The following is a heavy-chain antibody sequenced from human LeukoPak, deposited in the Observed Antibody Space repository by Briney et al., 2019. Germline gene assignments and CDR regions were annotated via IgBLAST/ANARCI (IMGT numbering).Heavy chain of an antibody. CDR3: ARDTRLPYDFWSGVDDAFDI. J-gene: IGHJ3*02. V-gene: IGHV4-59*01. Sequence: SETLSLTCTVSGGSISSYYWSWIRQPPGKGLEWIGYIYYSGSTNYNPSLKSRVTISVDTSKNQFSLKLSSVTAADTAVYYCARDTRLPYDFWSGVDDAFDIWAQGTMVTVSS. CDR2: IYYSGST. CDR1: GGSISSYY. D-gene: IGHD3-3*01.